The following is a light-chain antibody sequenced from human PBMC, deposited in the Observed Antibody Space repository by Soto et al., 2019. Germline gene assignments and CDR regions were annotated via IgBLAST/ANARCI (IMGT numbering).Light chain of an antibody. CDR1: QTVNTW. CDR3: QLSDSSFT. V-gene: IGKV1-5*01. J-gene: IGKJ5*01. CDR2: DAS. Sequence: DIQMTQSPSTLSASVGDRVTITCRASQTVNTWLAWYQQKPGKAPKVLIFDASSLKTGVPSRFSGSGSGTEFTLTISNLQPDDFATYYCQLSDSSFTFGQGTRLEIK.